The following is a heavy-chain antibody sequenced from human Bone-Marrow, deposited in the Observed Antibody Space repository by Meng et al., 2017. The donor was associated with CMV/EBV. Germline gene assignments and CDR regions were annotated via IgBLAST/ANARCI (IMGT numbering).Heavy chain of an antibody. V-gene: IGHV4-34*01. Sequence: SETLSLTCAVYGGSFSGYYWSWIRQPPGKGLEWIGEINHSGSTNYNPSLKSRVTISVDTSKNQFSLKLSSVTAADTAVYYCARSGYCSSWYGLWGQGTLVTVSS. CDR2: INHSGST. D-gene: IGHD6-13*01. CDR1: GGSFSGYY. J-gene: IGHJ4*02. CDR3: ARSGYCSSWYGL.